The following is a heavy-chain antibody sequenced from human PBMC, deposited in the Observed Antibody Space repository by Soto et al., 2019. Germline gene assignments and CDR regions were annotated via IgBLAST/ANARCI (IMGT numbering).Heavy chain of an antibody. J-gene: IGHJ5*02. CDR2: INPNSGGT. Sequence: ASVKVSCKASGYTFTGYYMHWVRQAPGQGLEWMGWINPNSGGTNYAQKFQGWVTMTRDTSISTAYLELSRLRSDDTAVYYCARDAVTDYYDSSGYPGYWFDPWRQGPLSTASS. CDR3: ARDAVTDYYDSSGYPGYWFDP. D-gene: IGHD3-22*01. V-gene: IGHV1-2*04. CDR1: GYTFTGYY.